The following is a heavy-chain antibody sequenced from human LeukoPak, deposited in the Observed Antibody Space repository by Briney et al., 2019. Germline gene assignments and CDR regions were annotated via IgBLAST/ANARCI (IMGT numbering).Heavy chain of an antibody. D-gene: IGHD1-1*01. Sequence: PSETLSLTCAVYGGSLSGYYWSWIRQPPGKGLEWIGDINHSGSTNYNPSLMSRVTISVDTSKSQLSLQLSSETAADTAVYYCARDPLERQDIAFDIWGQGTLVTVS. V-gene: IGHV4-34*01. J-gene: IGHJ3*02. CDR1: GGSLSGYY. CDR3: ARDPLERQDIAFDI. CDR2: INHSGST.